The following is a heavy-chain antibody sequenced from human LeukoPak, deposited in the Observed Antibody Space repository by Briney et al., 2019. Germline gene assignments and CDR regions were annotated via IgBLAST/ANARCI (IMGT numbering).Heavy chain of an antibody. Sequence: PSETLSLTCTVSGGSISSGYYYWRWIRQPPGKGLEWLGYISYSGSTYYNPSLESRVTISVDTSENQFSLKLSSVTAADTAVYYCARRNYYDSSGYYLWGQGTLVTVSS. J-gene: IGHJ5*02. V-gene: IGHV4-30-4*01. CDR3: ARRNYYDSSGYYL. CDR2: ISYSGST. CDR1: GGSISSGYYY. D-gene: IGHD3-22*01.